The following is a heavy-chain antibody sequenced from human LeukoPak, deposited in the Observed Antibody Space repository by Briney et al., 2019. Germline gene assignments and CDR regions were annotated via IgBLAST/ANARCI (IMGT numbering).Heavy chain of an antibody. CDR3: AASHSYGYGSYYMDV. CDR1: GGSISSYY. V-gene: IGHV4-59*01. Sequence: SETLSLTCTVSGGSISSYYRSWIRQPPGKGLEWIGYIYYSGSTNYNPSLKSRVTISVDTSKNQFSLKLSSVTAADTAVYYCAASHSYGYGSYYMDVWGKGTTVTVSS. CDR2: IYYSGST. D-gene: IGHD5-18*01. J-gene: IGHJ6*03.